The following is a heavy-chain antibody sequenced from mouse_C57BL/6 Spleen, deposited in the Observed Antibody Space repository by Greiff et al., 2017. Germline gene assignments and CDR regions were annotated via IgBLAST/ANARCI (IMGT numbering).Heavy chain of an antibody. CDR1: GFTFSDYG. J-gene: IGHJ4*01. D-gene: IGHD4-1*01. V-gene: IGHV5-17*01. CDR3: ARLELPYYDMDY. Sequence: EVKLMESGGGLVKPEGSLKLSCAASGFTFSDYGMHWVRQAPEKGLEWVAYISSGSSTIYYADTVKGRFTISRDNAKNTLFLQMTSLRSEDTAMYYCARLELPYYDMDYWGQGTSVTVSS. CDR2: ISSGSSTI.